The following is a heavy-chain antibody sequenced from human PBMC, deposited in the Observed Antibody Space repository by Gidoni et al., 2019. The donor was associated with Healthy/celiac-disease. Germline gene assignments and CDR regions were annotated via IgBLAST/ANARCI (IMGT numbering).Heavy chain of an antibody. J-gene: IGHJ4*02. V-gene: IGHV4-30-4*01. CDR1: GGSIRRGDYY. Sequence: QVQLQESGPGLVKPSQTLSLTCTVSGGSIRRGDYYWSWIRQPPGKGLEWIGYIYYSGSTYYNPSLKSRVTISVDTSKNQFSLKLSSVTAADTAVYYCARSLGYCSGGSCYGKIDFDYWGQGTLVTVSS. CDR2: IYYSGST. CDR3: ARSLGYCSGGSCYGKIDFDY. D-gene: IGHD2-15*01.